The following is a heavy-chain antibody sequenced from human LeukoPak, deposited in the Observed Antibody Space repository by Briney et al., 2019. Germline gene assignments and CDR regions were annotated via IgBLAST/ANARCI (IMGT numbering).Heavy chain of an antibody. CDR1: GFTFSDYA. J-gene: IGHJ4*02. CDR3: ARDVRRAAAGTMNY. Sequence: GGSLRLSCAASGFTFSDYAMHWVRQTPGKGLEWVSAISGSGGSTYYADSVKGRFTISRDDSKNTLYLQMNSLRAEDTAVYFCARDVRRAAAGTMNYWGQGTLVTVSS. D-gene: IGHD6-13*01. V-gene: IGHV3-23*01. CDR2: ISGSGGST.